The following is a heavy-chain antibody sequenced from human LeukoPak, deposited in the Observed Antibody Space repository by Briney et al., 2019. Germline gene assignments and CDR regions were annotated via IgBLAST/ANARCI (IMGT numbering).Heavy chain of an antibody. CDR3: AKVSRCASRYYDSSGPDAFDI. Sequence: GGSLRLSCAASGFTFDDYAMHWVRQAPGKGLEWVSGISWNSGSIGYADSVKGRFTISRDNAKNSLYLQMSSLRAEDTALYYCAKVSRCASRYYDSSGPDAFDIWGQGTMVTVSS. CDR2: ISWNSGSI. V-gene: IGHV3-9*01. CDR1: GFTFDDYA. D-gene: IGHD3-22*01. J-gene: IGHJ3*02.